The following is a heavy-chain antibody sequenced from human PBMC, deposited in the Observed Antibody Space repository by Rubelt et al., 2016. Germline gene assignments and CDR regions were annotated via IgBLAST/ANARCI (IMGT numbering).Heavy chain of an antibody. CDR1: GFTFSSYD. CDR3: ARLGYCSNGVCYGSDY. V-gene: IGHV3-13*01. D-gene: IGHD2-8*01. Sequence: EVQLVESGGGLVQPGGSLRLSCAASGFTFSSYDMHWVRQATGKGLEWVSAIGTAGDTYYPGSVKGRFTISRENAKNTLYLQMNRLRGADTAVYYCARLGYCSNGVCYGSDYWGQGTLVTVS. J-gene: IGHJ4*02. CDR2: IGTAGDT.